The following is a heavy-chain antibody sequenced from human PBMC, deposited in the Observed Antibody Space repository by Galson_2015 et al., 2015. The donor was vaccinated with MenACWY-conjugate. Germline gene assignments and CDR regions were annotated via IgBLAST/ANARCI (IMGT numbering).Heavy chain of an antibody. CDR3: ARDRGGGSCLNY. Sequence: SVKVSCKASGGTFSSYAISWVRQAPGQGLEWMGGIIPIFGTANYAQKFQGRVTITADESTSTAYMELSSLRSEDTAVYYCARDRGGGSCLNYWGQGTLVTVPS. CDR1: GGTFSSYA. D-gene: IGHD2-15*01. V-gene: IGHV1-69*13. J-gene: IGHJ4*02. CDR2: IIPIFGTA.